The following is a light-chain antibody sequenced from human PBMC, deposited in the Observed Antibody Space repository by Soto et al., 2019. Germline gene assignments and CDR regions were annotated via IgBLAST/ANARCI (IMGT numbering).Light chain of an antibody. CDR3: CSFAGSHTYV. Sequence: QSALTQPRSVSGSPGQSVTISCTGASSDVGGYNYVSWYQQHPGKALKLVIYGVTEWPSGVPDRFSGSKSGNTASLTITGLQAEDEADYYCCSFAGSHTYVFGTGTKLTVL. CDR1: SSDVGGYNY. J-gene: IGLJ1*01. CDR2: GVT. V-gene: IGLV2-11*01.